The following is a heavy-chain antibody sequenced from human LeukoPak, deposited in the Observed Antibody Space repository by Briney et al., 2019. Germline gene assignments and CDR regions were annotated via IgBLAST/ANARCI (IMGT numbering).Heavy chain of an antibody. D-gene: IGHD3-9*01. CDR3: AKVGLRYFDWE. Sequence: GGSLRLSCSASGFSFSSYAVSWVRQAPGKGLEWVSTISGSGGNTYYADSVKERFTISRDNSKNTVYLQMNSLRAEDTAIYYCAKVGLRYFDWEGGQGTLVTVSS. CDR2: ISGSGGNT. V-gene: IGHV3-23*01. CDR1: GFSFSSYA. J-gene: IGHJ1*01.